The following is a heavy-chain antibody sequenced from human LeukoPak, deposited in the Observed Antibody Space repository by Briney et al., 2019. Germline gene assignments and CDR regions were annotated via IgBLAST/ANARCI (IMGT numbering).Heavy chain of an antibody. CDR3: ARYAVITLFDY. J-gene: IGHJ4*02. D-gene: IGHD3-22*01. Sequence: SETLSLTCTASGYSISSGYYWGWIRQPPGKGLEWIGSIYHSGSTYYNPSLKSRVTISVDTSKNQFSLKLSSVTAADTAVYYCARYAVITLFDYWGQGTLVTVSS. CDR2: IYHSGST. CDR1: GYSISSGYY. V-gene: IGHV4-38-2*02.